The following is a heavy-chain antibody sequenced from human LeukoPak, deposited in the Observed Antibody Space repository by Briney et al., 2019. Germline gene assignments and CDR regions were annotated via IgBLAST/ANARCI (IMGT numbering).Heavy chain of an antibody. V-gene: IGHV3-7*03. D-gene: IGHD4-17*01. CDR3: AKDADYGDYDY. J-gene: IGHJ4*02. CDR1: GFTFSSYW. CDR2: IKQDGSEK. Sequence: GGSLRLSCAASGFTFSSYWKSWVRQAPGKGLEWVANIKQDGSEKYYVDSVKGRLTISRDNAKNSLYLQMNSLRAEDTAVYYCAKDADYGDYDYWGQGTLVTVSS.